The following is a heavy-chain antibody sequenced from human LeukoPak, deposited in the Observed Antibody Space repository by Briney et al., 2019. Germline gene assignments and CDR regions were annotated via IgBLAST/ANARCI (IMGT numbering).Heavy chain of an antibody. CDR2: ISSSGSTI. CDR3: ARVFMYYDFWSGYDY. V-gene: IGHV3-48*03. D-gene: IGHD3-3*01. Sequence: GGSLRISCAASGFTFSSYEMNRVRQAPGKGLEWVSYISSSGSTIYYADSVKGRFTISRDNAKNSLYLQMNSLRAEDTAVYYCARVFMYYDFWSGYDYWGQGTLVTVSS. J-gene: IGHJ4*02. CDR1: GFTFSSYE.